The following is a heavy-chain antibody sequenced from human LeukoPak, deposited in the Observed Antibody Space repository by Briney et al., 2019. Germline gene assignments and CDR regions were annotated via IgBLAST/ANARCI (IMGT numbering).Heavy chain of an antibody. CDR3: AKDKAYYFGSGSWFDY. CDR1: GFAVSTNY. CDR2: IYSGDNT. V-gene: IGHV3-53*01. D-gene: IGHD3-10*01. Sequence: GGSLRLSCAASGFAVSTNYMSWVRQAPGKGLEWVSVIYSGDNTYYADSVKGRFTISRDNSKNTLYLQMNSLRAEDTAAYYCAKDKAYYFGSGSWFDYWGQGTLVTVSS. J-gene: IGHJ4*02.